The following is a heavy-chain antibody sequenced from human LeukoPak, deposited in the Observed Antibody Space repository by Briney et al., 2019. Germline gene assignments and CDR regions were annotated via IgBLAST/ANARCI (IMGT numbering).Heavy chain of an antibody. D-gene: IGHD6-19*01. CDR2: IYTSGST. Sequence: PSETLSLTCTVSGGSISSYYWSWIRQPAGKGLEWIGRIYTSGSTNYNPSLKSRVTISVDTSKNQFSLKLSSVTAADTAVYYCARDKAVAGTGWFDPWGQGTPVTVSS. J-gene: IGHJ5*02. CDR1: GGSISSYY. V-gene: IGHV4-4*07. CDR3: ARDKAVAGTGWFDP.